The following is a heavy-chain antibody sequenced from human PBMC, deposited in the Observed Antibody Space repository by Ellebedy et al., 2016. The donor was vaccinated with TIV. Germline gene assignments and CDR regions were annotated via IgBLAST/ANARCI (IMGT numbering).Heavy chain of an antibody. V-gene: IGHV3-30-3*01. CDR1: GFTFSSYW. CDR3: ARHGYTTAFDY. J-gene: IGHJ4*02. Sequence: GESLKISCAASGFTFSSYWMSWVRQAPGKGLEWVAVISYVGSNKYYADSVKGRFTISSDNSKNTLYLQMNSLRAEDTALYYCARHGYTTAFDYWGQGTLVTVSS. D-gene: IGHD5-24*01. CDR2: ISYVGSNK.